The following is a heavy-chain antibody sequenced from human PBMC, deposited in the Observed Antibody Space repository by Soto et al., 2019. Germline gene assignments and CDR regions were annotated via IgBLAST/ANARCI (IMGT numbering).Heavy chain of an antibody. J-gene: IGHJ4*02. Sequence: ASVKVSCKASGYTFTSYAMHWVRQAPGQRLEWMGWINAGNGNTKYSQKFQGRVTITRDTSASTAYMELSSLRSEDTAVYYCARDLVVVAATPTGYFDYWGQGTLVTAS. D-gene: IGHD2-15*01. CDR3: ARDLVVVAATPTGYFDY. CDR2: INAGNGNT. V-gene: IGHV1-3*01. CDR1: GYTFTSYA.